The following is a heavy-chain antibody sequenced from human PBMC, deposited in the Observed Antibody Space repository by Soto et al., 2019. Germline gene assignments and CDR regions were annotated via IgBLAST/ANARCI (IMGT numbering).Heavy chain of an antibody. Sequence: WETLSLTCTVSGVSITPYYWTWIRHPPGKGLEWIGYVYHTGNTYYNPSLKSRVTISLDTSKNQVSLRLKSVTAADTAVYYCAREQYNWKLWGQGTLVTVSS. CDR1: GVSITPYY. V-gene: IGHV4-59*01. CDR2: VYHTGNT. J-gene: IGHJ1*01. CDR3: AREQYNWKL. D-gene: IGHD1-20*01.